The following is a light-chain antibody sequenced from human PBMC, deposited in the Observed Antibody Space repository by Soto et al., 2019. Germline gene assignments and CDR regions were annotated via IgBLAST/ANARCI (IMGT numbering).Light chain of an antibody. Sequence: DIQMTQSPSTLSASLRDRVTITCRASQSISSWLAWYQQKPGKAPKLLIYDASSLESGVPSRFSGSGSGTEFTLTISSLQPDDFATYYCQQYNSYPGTFGQGTKVDIK. V-gene: IGKV1-5*01. CDR1: QSISSW. J-gene: IGKJ1*01. CDR2: DAS. CDR3: QQYNSYPGT.